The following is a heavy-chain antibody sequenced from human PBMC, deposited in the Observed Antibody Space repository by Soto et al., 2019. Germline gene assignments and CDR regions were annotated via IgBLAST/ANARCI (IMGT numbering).Heavy chain of an antibody. V-gene: IGHV3-11*01. CDR2: ISSSGSTI. D-gene: IGHD3-22*01. CDR1: GFTFSDYY. J-gene: IGHJ4*02. Sequence: GGSLRLSCAASGFTFSDYYMSWIRQAPGRGLEWVSYISSSGSTIYYADSVKGRFTISRDNAKNSLYLQMNSLRAEDTAVYYCARDRYYYDSSGYSLPLFDYRGQGTLVTVSS. CDR3: ARDRYYYDSSGYSLPLFDY.